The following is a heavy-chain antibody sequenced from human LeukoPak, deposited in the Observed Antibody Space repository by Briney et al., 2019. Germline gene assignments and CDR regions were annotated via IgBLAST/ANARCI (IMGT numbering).Heavy chain of an antibody. Sequence: GGSLRLSCAASGFTFSTYAMHWVRQAPGKGLEWVAVISYDGSDKFYPDSVKGRFTISRDNSKNTLYLQMNSLRPEDTALCYCSRGYNSGWYTVDCWGQGTLVAVSS. CDR3: SRGYNSGWYTVDC. CDR1: GFTFSTYA. CDR2: ISYDGSDK. J-gene: IGHJ4*02. V-gene: IGHV3-30-3*01. D-gene: IGHD6-19*01.